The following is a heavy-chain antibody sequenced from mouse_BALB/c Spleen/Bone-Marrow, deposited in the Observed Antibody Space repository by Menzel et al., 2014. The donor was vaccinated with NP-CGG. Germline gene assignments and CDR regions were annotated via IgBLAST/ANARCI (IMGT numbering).Heavy chain of an antibody. CDR1: GYTFTSYW. D-gene: IGHD1-1*01. J-gene: IGHJ4*01. CDR3: ARESYYYENYAMDY. V-gene: IGHV1S41*01. CDR2: IAPGSGST. Sequence: DLVKPGASVKLSCKASGYTFTSYWINWIKQRPGQGLEWIGRIAPGSGSTYYNEMFKGKATLTVDTSSSTAYIQLSSLSSEDSSGYFCARESYYYENYAMDYWGQGTSVPVSS.